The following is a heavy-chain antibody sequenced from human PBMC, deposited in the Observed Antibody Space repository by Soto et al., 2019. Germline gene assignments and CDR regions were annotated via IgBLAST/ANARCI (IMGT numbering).Heavy chain of an antibody. CDR2: IYYSGST. V-gene: IGHV4-39*01. J-gene: IGHJ6*02. D-gene: IGHD3-3*01. CDR3: ARQGYDVVCRSYYGMDV. Sequence: SETLSLTCTVSGGSISSSSYYWGWIRQPPGKGLEWIGSIYYSGSTYYNPSLKSRVTISVDTSKNQFSLKLSSVTAADTAVYYCARQGYDVVCRSYYGMDVWGQGTTVTVSS. CDR1: GGSISSSSYY.